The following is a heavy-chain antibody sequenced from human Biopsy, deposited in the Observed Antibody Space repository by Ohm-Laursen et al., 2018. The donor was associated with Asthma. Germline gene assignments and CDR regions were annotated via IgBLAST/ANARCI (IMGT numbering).Heavy chain of an antibody. CDR2: IFHSGST. Sequence: SDTLSLTCAVSGGSISNTNWWSWVRQSSGKGLEWLGEIFHSGSTNDNPSLKSRVTMSVDKSKNQFSLKLSSVTAADTAVYYCAREVVSSGFYFDSWGQGTLVTVSS. CDR3: AREVVSSGFYFDS. D-gene: IGHD3-22*01. CDR1: GGSISNTNW. V-gene: IGHV4-4*02. J-gene: IGHJ4*02.